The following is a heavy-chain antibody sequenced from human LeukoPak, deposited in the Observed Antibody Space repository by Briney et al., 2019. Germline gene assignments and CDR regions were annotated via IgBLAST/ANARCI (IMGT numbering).Heavy chain of an antibody. CDR3: AGAGYYYYMCV. CDR1: GYTFTGYY. Sequence: ASVTVSCKASGYTFTGYYMHWVRQAPGQGLEWMGWINPNSGGTNNSQKFQGRVTMTRDTSISTAYMELSRLRSDDTAVYYCAGAGYYYYMCVWGKGTTVIVSS. CDR2: INPNSGGT. V-gene: IGHV1-2*02. J-gene: IGHJ6*03.